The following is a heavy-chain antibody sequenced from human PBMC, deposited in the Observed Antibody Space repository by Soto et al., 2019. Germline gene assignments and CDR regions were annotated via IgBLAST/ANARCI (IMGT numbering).Heavy chain of an antibody. D-gene: IGHD6-19*01. CDR3: ARALDSSGWYALGY. CDR2: IYYSGST. J-gene: IGHJ4*01. Sequence: QVQLQESGPGLVKPSETLSLTCTVSGGSVSSGSYYWSWIRQPPGTGLECIGYIYYSGSTNYNPSLKSRVTISIDRSKNEFTLNLSSVTAADTAVYYCARALDSSGWYALGYWGRGTLVTVSA. V-gene: IGHV4-61*01. CDR1: GGSVSSGSYY.